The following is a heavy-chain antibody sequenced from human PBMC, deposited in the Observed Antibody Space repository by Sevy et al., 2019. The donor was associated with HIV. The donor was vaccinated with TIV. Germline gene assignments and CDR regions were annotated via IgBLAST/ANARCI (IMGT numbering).Heavy chain of an antibody. CDR1: GGPISSYY. V-gene: IGHV4-59*01. CDR2: IYYSGST. CDR3: ATAPSYSSGRGVWFDP. D-gene: IGHD6-19*01. J-gene: IGHJ5*02. Sequence: SETLSLTCTVSGGPISSYYWSWIRQPPGKGLEWIGYIYYSGSTNYNPSLKSRVTISVDTSKNQFSLKLSSVTAADTAVYYCATAPSYSSGRGVWFDPWGQGTLVTVSS.